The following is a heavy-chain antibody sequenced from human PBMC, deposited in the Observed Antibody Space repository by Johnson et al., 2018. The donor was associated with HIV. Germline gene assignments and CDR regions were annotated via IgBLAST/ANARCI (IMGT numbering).Heavy chain of an antibody. CDR1: GFTVSSNY. CDR2: IYSGGST. Sequence: VESGGGLIQPGGSLRLSCAASGFTVSSNYMSWVRQAPGKGLEWVSVIYSGGSTYYADSVKGRFTIFSDNSKNTLSLQMNSLRAEDTAVYYGARGCSAARGNWNCGGDCSTFLLLDAFDIWGQGTMVTVSS. J-gene: IGHJ3*02. CDR3: ARGCSAARGNWNCGGDCSTFLLLDAFDI. V-gene: IGHV3-53*01. D-gene: IGHD2-21*02.